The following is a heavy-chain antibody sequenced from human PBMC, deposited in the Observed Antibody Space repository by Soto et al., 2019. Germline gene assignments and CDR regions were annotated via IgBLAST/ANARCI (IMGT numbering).Heavy chain of an antibody. V-gene: IGHV3-21*01. CDR1: GFTFSSYS. CDR2: ISSSSSYI. J-gene: IGHJ4*02. CDR3: ARDNDFLPLDY. Sequence: PGGCLRLSGAASGFTFSSYSMNWVRQAPGKGLEWVSSISSSSSYIYYADSVKGRFTISRDNAKNSLYLQMNSLRAEDTAVYYCARDNDFLPLDYWGQGTLVTVSS. D-gene: IGHD3-3*01.